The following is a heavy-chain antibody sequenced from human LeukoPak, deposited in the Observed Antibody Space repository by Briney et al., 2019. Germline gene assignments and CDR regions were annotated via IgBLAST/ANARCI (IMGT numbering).Heavy chain of an antibody. Sequence: GGSLRLSCAASGFTFSGYAMSWVRQAPGRGLEWVSVICGSGGTTDYADSVKGRFTISRDNSRNTLYLQMNSLRADDTAVYTCAKDRSYYDGSGYPLDYWGQGTLVTVSS. V-gene: IGHV3-23*01. J-gene: IGHJ4*02. CDR3: AKDRSYYDGSGYPLDY. D-gene: IGHD3-22*01. CDR2: ICGSGGTT. CDR1: GFTFSGYA.